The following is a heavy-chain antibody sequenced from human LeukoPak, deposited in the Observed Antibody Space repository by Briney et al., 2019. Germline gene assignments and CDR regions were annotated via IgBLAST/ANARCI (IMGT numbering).Heavy chain of an antibody. CDR1: GGSFSGYY. D-gene: IGHD3-22*01. Sequence: SETLSLTCAVYGGSFSGYYWSWIRQPPGKGLEWIGEINHSGSTNYNPSLKSRVTMSVDTSKNQFSLKLSSVTAADTAVYYCARDANYYDSSGYRRIFDYWGQGTLVTVSS. J-gene: IGHJ4*02. CDR3: ARDANYYDSSGYRRIFDY. V-gene: IGHV4-34*01. CDR2: INHSGST.